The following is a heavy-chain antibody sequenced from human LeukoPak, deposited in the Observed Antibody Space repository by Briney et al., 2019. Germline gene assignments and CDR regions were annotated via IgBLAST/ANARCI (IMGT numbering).Heavy chain of an antibody. CDR1: GDPFSSHG. V-gene: IGHV1-69*05. Sequence: SVKVSCKTSGDPFSSHGISWVLQAPGQGLEWMGGIIPVFHTAKYAQNFQDRLTITTDESTDTVYMELSSLRSEDTAVYYCARDYNFDSSPYDDALDIWGQGTMVTVSS. D-gene: IGHD3-22*01. J-gene: IGHJ3*02. CDR2: IIPVFHTA. CDR3: ARDYNFDSSPYDDALDI.